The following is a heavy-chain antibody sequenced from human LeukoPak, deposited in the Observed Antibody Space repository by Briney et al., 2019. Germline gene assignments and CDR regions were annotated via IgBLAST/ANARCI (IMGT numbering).Heavy chain of an antibody. CDR3: ARTTAYVDTAMAHFDY. Sequence: SGGSLRLSCAASGFTFSNYNMNWVRQAPGKGLEWISSITSTSSYIYYADSVRGRFTISRDNAKNSLYLQMHSLRAEDTAVYYCARTTAYVDTAMAHFDYWGQGTLVTVSS. J-gene: IGHJ4*02. V-gene: IGHV3-21*01. D-gene: IGHD5-18*01. CDR1: GFTFSNYN. CDR2: ITSTSSYI.